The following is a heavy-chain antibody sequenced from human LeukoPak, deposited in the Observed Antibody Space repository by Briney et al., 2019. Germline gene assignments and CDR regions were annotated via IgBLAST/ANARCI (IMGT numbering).Heavy chain of an antibody. CDR3: ARRYSGSYYPEYFDY. D-gene: IGHD1-26*01. J-gene: IGHJ4*02. CDR1: GYSFTSYW. CDR2: IWPGDSDT. V-gene: IGHV5-51*01. Sequence: GESLKIYCKGSGYSFTSYWIGWVRQMPGKGLEWMGIIWPGDSDTRYSPSFQGQVTISADKSNSTAYLQWSSLKASDTAMYYCARRYSGSYYPEYFDYWGQGTLVTVSS.